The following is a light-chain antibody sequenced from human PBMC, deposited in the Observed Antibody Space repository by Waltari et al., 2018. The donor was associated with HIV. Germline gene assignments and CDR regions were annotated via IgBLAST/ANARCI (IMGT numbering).Light chain of an antibody. Sequence: QSVLTQPPSASGTPGQRVTISSSGSSSTIGTNSVYCYQQLPGTAPKLLIYRNNQRPSGVPDRFSGSKSGTSASLAISGLRSEDEADYYCAAWDDSLSGRVFGGGTKLTVL. J-gene: IGLJ3*02. V-gene: IGLV1-47*01. CDR2: RNN. CDR3: AAWDDSLSGRV. CDR1: SSTIGTNS.